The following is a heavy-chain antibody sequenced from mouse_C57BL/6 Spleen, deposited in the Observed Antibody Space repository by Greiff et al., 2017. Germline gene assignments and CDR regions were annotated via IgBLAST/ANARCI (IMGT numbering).Heavy chain of an antibody. V-gene: IGHV1-19*01. CDR3: ARDWDEGAWFAY. CDR1: GYTFTDYY. D-gene: IGHD4-1*01. Sequence: EVQLVESGPVLVKPGASVKMSCKASGYTFTDYYMNWVKQSHGKSLEWIGVINPYNGGTSYNQKFKGKATLTVDKSSSTAYMELNSLTSEDSAVYYCARDWDEGAWFAYWGQGTLVTVSA. CDR2: INPYNGGT. J-gene: IGHJ3*01.